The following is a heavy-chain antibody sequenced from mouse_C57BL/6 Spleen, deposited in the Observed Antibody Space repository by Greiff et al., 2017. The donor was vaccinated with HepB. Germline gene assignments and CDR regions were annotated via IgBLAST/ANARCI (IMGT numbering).Heavy chain of an antibody. Sequence: QVQLKQPGAELVRPGTSVKLSCKASGYTFTSYWMHWVKQRPGQGLEWIGVIDPSDSYTNYNQKFKGKATLTVDTSSSTAYMQLSSLTSEDSAVYYCAREGGAKGFDYWGQGTTLTVSS. CDR3: AREGGAKGFDY. V-gene: IGHV1-59*01. CDR1: GYTFTSYW. J-gene: IGHJ2*01. CDR2: IDPSDSYT.